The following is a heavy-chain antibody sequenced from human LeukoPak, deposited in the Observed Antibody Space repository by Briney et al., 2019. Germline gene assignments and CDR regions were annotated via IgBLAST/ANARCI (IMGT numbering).Heavy chain of an antibody. D-gene: IGHD1-26*01. CDR1: GFTFSSYA. V-gene: IGHV3-33*08. CDR2: IWYDGSNK. CDR3: ARDSGSYYFHY. Sequence: PGGSLRLSCAASGFTFSSYAMSWVRQAPGKGLEWVAVIWYDGSNKYYADSVKGRFTISRDNSKNTLDLQMNSLRAEDTAVYYCARDSGSYYFHYWGQGTLVTVSS. J-gene: IGHJ4*02.